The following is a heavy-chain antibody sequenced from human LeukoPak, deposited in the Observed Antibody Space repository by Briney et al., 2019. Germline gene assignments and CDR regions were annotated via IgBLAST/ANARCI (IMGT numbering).Heavy chain of an antibody. CDR3: ARAGGSYVAYHY. V-gene: IGHV1-69*05. CDR1: GGTFTSYA. J-gene: IGHJ4*02. Sequence: SVKVSCKASGGTFTSYAISWVRQAPGQGLEWMGRIIPIFGTANYAQKFQGRVTITTDESTSTAYMELSSLRSEDTAVYYCARAGGSYVAYHYWGQGTLVTVSS. D-gene: IGHD1-26*01. CDR2: IIPIFGTA.